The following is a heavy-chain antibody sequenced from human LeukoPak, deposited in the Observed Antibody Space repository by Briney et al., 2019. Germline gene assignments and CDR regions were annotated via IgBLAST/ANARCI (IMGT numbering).Heavy chain of an antibody. J-gene: IGHJ4*02. Sequence: SETLSLTCTVSGGSISSSSYYWGWIRQPPGKGLEWIGTIYHSGSTYCNPSLKSRVTMSVDTSKNQFSLKLGSVTAADTAVYYCARFTTVTAFGYWGQGTLVTVSS. V-gene: IGHV4-39*01. D-gene: IGHD4-17*01. CDR1: GGSISSSSYY. CDR2: IYHSGST. CDR3: ARFTTVTAFGY.